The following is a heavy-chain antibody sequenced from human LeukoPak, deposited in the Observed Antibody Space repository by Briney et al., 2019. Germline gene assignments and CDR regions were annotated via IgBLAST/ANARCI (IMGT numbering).Heavy chain of an antibody. CDR3: AKERGGRGAYFDY. V-gene: IGHV3-64*01. CDR1: GFIFSNYD. J-gene: IGHJ4*02. Sequence: GGSLRLSCAASGFIFSNYDMDWVRQAPGKGLEYVSAISSNGGSTYYTNSVKGRFIISRDNSKNTLYLQMNSLRAEDTAVYYCAKERGGRGAYFDYWGQGTLVAVSS. CDR2: ISSNGGST. D-gene: IGHD2-15*01.